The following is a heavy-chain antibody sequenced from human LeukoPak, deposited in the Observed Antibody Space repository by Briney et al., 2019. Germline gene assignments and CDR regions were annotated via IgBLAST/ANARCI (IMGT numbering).Heavy chain of an antibody. Sequence: SETLSLTCTVSGGSISSSSYYWGWIRQPPEKGLEWIGNIYYSGSTYYNPSLKSRVTISVDTSKNQFSLKLSSVTAADTAVYYCARARYGSGSYHFMDVWGKGTTVTISS. CDR3: ARARYGSGSYHFMDV. V-gene: IGHV4-39*07. CDR1: GGSISSSSYY. J-gene: IGHJ6*03. D-gene: IGHD3-10*01. CDR2: IYYSGST.